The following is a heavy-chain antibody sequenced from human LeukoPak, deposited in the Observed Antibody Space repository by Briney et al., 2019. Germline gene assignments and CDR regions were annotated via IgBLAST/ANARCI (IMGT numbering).Heavy chain of an antibody. J-gene: IGHJ5*02. V-gene: IGHV4-34*01. CDR3: ARAHSVARRFLEWLFHGNWFDP. CDR2: INHSGST. Sequence: KTSETLSLTCAVYGGSFSGYYWSWIRQPPGKGLEWIGEINHSGSTNYNPSLKSRVTRSVDTSKNQFSLKLSSVTAADTAVYYCARAHSVARRFLEWLFHGNWFDPWGQGTLVTVSS. D-gene: IGHD3-3*01. CDR1: GGSFSGYY.